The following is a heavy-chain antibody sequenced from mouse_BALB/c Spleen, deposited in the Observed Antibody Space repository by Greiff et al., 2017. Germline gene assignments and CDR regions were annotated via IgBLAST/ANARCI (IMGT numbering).Heavy chain of an antibody. CDR1: GFSLTSYG. V-gene: IGHV2-9*02. J-gene: IGHJ4*01. CDR3: ARDYYGSSGAMDY. CDR2: IWAGGST. D-gene: IGHD1-1*01. Sequence: QVQLKQSGPGLVAPSQSLSITCTVSGFSLTSYGVHWVRQPPGKGLEWLGVIWAGGSTNYNSALMSRLSISKDNSKSQVFLKMNSLQTDDTAMYYCARDYYGSSGAMDYWGQGTSVTVSS.